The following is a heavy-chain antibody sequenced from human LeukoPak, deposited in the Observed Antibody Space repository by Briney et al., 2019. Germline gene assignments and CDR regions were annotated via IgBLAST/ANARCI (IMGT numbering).Heavy chain of an antibody. J-gene: IGHJ4*02. CDR1: GGSISSSSYY. V-gene: IGHV4-39*01. CDR2: IYYSGST. Sequence: SETLSLTCTVSGGSISSSSYYWGWIRQPPGKGLEWIGSIYYSGSTYYNPSLKSRVTISVDPSKNQFSLKLSSVTAADTAVYYCARQTHSDGSSSDYWGQGTLVTVSS. D-gene: IGHD6-6*01. CDR3: ARQTHSDGSSSDY.